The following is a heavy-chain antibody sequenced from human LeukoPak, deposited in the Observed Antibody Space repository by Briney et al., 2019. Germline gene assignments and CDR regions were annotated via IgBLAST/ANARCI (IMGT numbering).Heavy chain of an antibody. V-gene: IGHV3-49*04. CDR3: TRDEGDIVVVPADYVDY. D-gene: IGHD2-2*01. Sequence: GGSLRLSCAASGFTFSSYAMSWVRQAPGKGLEWVGFIRSKSYGGTTEYAASVKGRFTISRDDSKSIAYLQMNSLKTEDTAVYYCTRDEGDIVVVPADYVDYWGQGTLVTVSS. CDR1: GFTFSSYA. J-gene: IGHJ4*02. CDR2: IRSKSYGGTT.